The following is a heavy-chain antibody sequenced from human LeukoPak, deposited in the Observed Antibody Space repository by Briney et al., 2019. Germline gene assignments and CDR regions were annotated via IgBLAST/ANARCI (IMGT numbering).Heavy chain of an antibody. J-gene: IGHJ4*02. CDR1: GFIFSSYA. V-gene: IGHV3-23*01. CDR2: ISDSGGST. Sequence: PGGSLRLSCAAFGFIFSSYAMSWVRQAPGKGLERVAGISDSGGSTSYVDSVKGRFTISRDNSKNTLYLQMNSLRPEDTAVYYCAKRMSYDSSGYPLDSWGQGTLVTVSS. D-gene: IGHD3-22*01. CDR3: AKRMSYDSSGYPLDS.